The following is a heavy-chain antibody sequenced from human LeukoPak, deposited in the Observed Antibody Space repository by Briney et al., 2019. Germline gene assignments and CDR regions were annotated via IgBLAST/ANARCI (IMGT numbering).Heavy chain of an antibody. CDR2: ISYDGSNK. Sequence: GGSLRLSCAASGFTFSSYAMHWVRQAPGKGLEWVAVISYDGSNKYYADSVKGRFTISRDNSKNTLYLQMNSLRAEDTAVYYFASARLFTMGRGVGHHWGQGTLVTVSS. CDR1: GFTFSSYA. J-gene: IGHJ5*02. V-gene: IGHV3-30-3*01. D-gene: IGHD3-10*01. CDR3: ASARLFTMGRGVGHH.